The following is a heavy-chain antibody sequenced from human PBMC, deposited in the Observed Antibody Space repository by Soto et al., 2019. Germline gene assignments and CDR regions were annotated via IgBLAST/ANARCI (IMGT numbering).Heavy chain of an antibody. CDR3: ARVMGYDYSYYYGMDV. V-gene: IGHV1-58*01. Sequence: SVKVSCKASGFTFTSSAVQWVRQARGQRLEWIGWIVVGIGNTNYAQKFQGRVTITRDKSTSTAYMELSSLRSEDTAVYYCARVMGYDYSYYYGMDVWGQGTTVTVSS. J-gene: IGHJ6*02. CDR1: GFTFTSSA. CDR2: IVVGIGNT. D-gene: IGHD3-16*01.